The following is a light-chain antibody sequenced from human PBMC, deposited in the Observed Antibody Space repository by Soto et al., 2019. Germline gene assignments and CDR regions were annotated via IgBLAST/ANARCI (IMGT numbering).Light chain of an antibody. Sequence: DIQLTQSPSTLSASVGDRVTITCRASQSVTDWLAWYQQKPGKAPKLLIYDASSLESGVPSRFSGSGSGTEFSLTISSLQPDDFATYYCQQLNSYPPITFGPGTKVDIK. V-gene: IGKV1-5*01. CDR3: QQLNSYPPIT. J-gene: IGKJ3*01. CDR2: DAS. CDR1: QSVTDW.